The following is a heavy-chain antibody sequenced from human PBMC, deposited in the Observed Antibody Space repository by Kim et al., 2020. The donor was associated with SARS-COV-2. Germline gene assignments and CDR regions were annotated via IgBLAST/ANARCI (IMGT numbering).Heavy chain of an antibody. D-gene: IGHD3-9*01. CDR2: TSNAGVST. CDR3: VRDHDLTGAPDLFDY. J-gene: IGHJ4*02. V-gene: IGHV3-23*03. CDR1: GFTLRTYA. Sequence: GGSLRLSCVVSGFTLRTYAMSWVRQAPGKGLEWVSGTSNAGVSTFYADSVEGRFTISTDISQNTLYLQMNSLRAEDTAMYYCVRDHDLTGAPDLFDYWGRGTLVTVSS.